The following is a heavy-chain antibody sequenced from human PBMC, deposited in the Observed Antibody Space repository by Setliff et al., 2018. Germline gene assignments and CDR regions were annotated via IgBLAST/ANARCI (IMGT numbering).Heavy chain of an antibody. CDR1: GGTFSDYY. Sequence: PSETLSLTCTAYGGTFSDYYWTWIRQPPGKGLEWIGEINHSGTTNYNPSLKSRFTISRDNSKNTLYLQMNSLRPEDTAVYYCARTCSGSGCYAGLESWGQGTPVTVSS. V-gene: IGHV4-34*01. J-gene: IGHJ4*02. D-gene: IGHD2-15*01. CDR2: INHSGTT. CDR3: ARTCSGSGCYAGLES.